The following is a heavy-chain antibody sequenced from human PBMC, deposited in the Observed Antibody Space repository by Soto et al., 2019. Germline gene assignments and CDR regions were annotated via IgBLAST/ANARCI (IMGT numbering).Heavy chain of an antibody. J-gene: IGHJ4*02. CDR3: ARDVSRVAIFDGSKTRYSDY. D-gene: IGHD2-21*01. Sequence: ASVKVSCKASGYTFTIYDINWVRQATGQGLEWMGWMNPNSGNTGYAQKFKGRVTMTRNTSISTAYMELSSRRSEDTAVYYCARDVSRVAIFDGSKTRYSDYWGKEPLVTVSS. CDR1: GYTFTIYD. V-gene: IGHV1-8*01. CDR2: MNPNSGNT.